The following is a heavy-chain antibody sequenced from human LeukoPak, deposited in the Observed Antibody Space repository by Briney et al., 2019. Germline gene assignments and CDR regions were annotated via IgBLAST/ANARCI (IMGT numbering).Heavy chain of an antibody. J-gene: IGHJ4*02. CDR3: ARQKGGVAGLKYYFDY. Sequence: SETLSLTCTVSGGSISSSTYYWGWIRQPPGKGLEWIGSISYTGTTYYKPSLRSRVTISVDTSKNQFSLNLSSVTAADTAVYYCARQKGGVAGLKYYFDYWGQGTLVTVSS. V-gene: IGHV4-39*01. D-gene: IGHD6-19*01. CDR1: GGSISSSTYY. CDR2: ISYTGTT.